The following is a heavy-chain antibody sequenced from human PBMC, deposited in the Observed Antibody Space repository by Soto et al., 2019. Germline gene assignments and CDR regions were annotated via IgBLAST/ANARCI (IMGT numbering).Heavy chain of an antibody. CDR1: GGTFSNYT. Sequence: QVQLVQSGAEVKKPGSSVTVSCRASGGTFSNYTINWVRQAPGQGLEWMAGIIPLFGTTNYAQKFQGRVTXXADESTSTAYMELTGLRSEDTAVFYCATSPYSYDTSGYLDYWGQGTLVTVSS. CDR3: ATSPYSYDTSGYLDY. V-gene: IGHV1-69*12. J-gene: IGHJ4*02. CDR2: IIPLFGTT. D-gene: IGHD3-22*01.